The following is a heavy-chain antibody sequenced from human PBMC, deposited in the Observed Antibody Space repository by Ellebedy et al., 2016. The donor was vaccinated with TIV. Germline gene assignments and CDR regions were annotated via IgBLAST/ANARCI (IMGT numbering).Heavy chain of an antibody. CDR1: GFTFSSYS. D-gene: IGHD1-7*01. J-gene: IGHJ4*02. V-gene: IGHV3-21*01. CDR2: ISSSSSYI. CDR3: ARDDGTTGWGDYDDY. Sequence: GGSLRLSXAASGFTFSSYSMNWVRQAPGKGLEWVSSISSSSSYIYYAGSVKGRFTISRDNAKNSLYLQMNSLRAEDTAVYYCARDDGTTGWGDYDDYWGQGTLVTVSS.